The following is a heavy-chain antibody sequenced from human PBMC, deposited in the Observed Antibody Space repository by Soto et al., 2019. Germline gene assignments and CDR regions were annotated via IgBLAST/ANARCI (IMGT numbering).Heavy chain of an antibody. Sequence: LSLTCTVSGGSISGYYWSLVRQAPGKGLEWVSAISGSGGSTYYADSVKGRFTISRDNAKNSLYLQMNSLRAEDTAVYYCASELRYFDWPLPSSDYWGQGTLVTVSS. V-gene: IGHV3-11*01. CDR2: ISGSGGST. J-gene: IGHJ4*02. CDR1: GGSISGYY. CDR3: ASELRYFDWPLPSSDY. D-gene: IGHD3-9*01.